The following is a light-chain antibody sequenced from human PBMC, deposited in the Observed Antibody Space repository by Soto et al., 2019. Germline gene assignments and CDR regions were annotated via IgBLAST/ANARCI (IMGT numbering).Light chain of an antibody. V-gene: IGKV3-15*01. CDR3: QQYNNWPFS. CDR2: DVS. Sequence: EIRMTQSPGTLSVSPGERATISCRAAQGVTTNFAWYQQKSGQSPRLLIYDVSNRATGVPARFSGSGSETDFTLTISGLRSEDSAVYFCQQYNNWPFSFGKGTRLEIK. CDR1: QGVTTN. J-gene: IGKJ5*01.